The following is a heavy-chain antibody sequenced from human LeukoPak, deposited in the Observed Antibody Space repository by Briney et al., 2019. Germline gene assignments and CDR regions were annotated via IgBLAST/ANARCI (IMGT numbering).Heavy chain of an antibody. CDR2: IYPGDSDT. J-gene: IGHJ4*02. Sequence: GESLNISCKGSGYSFTSYWIGWVRQMPGKGLEWMGIIYPGDSDTRYSPSFQGQVTISADKSISTAYLQWSSLKALDTAMYYCARQTLSSGYLYFDYWGQGTLVTVSS. CDR1: GYSFTSYW. V-gene: IGHV5-51*01. D-gene: IGHD3-22*01. CDR3: ARQTLSSGYLYFDY.